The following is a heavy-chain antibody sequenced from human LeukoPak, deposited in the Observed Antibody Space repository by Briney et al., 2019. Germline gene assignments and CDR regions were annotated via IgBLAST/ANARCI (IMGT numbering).Heavy chain of an antibody. CDR2: IDASGSYT. J-gene: IGHJ4*02. V-gene: IGHV5-10-1*01. CDR1: GYIFTSYW. Sequence: GESLKISCKGSGYIFTSYWISWVRPMPGKGLEWMGMIDASGSYTNYSPSFQGHVTISADKSISTAYLQWSSLKASTTAMYYCAKHMKVAGTLDYWGQGTLVTASS. D-gene: IGHD6-19*01. CDR3: AKHMKVAGTLDY.